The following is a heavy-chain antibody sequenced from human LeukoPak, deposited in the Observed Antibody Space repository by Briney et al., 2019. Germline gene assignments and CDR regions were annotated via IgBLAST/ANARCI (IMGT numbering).Heavy chain of an antibody. CDR3: ARDVWLGQNRFFDY. D-gene: IGHD3-10*01. CDR1: GFTFSRYG. V-gene: IGHV3-33*01. J-gene: IGHJ4*02. Sequence: GGSLRLSCAGSGFTFSRYGIHWVRQAPGKGLQWVAVIRYDGTEQSYADSVKGRFTISRDNSKNTVYLQMSSLRAEDTTTYYCARDVWLGQNRFFDYWGQGTLVTVSS. CDR2: IRYDGTEQ.